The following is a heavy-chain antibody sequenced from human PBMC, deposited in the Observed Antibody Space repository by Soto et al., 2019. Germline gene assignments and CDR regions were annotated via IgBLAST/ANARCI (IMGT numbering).Heavy chain of an antibody. Sequence: VSVKVSCKASGYTFTGYYMHWVRQAPGQGLEWMGWINPNSGGTNYAQKFQGRVTMTRDTSISTAYMELSRLRSDDTAVYYCARGRGYYYGSGSYYYPDDYWGQGTLVTVSS. CDR3: ARGRGYYYGSGSYYYPDDY. D-gene: IGHD3-10*01. J-gene: IGHJ4*02. CDR2: INPNSGGT. CDR1: GYTFTGYY. V-gene: IGHV1-2*02.